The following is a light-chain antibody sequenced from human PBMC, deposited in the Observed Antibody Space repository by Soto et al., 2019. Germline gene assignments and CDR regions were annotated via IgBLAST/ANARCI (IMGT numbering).Light chain of an antibody. CDR3: QQYEGYPWT. V-gene: IGKV1-5*01. CDR1: QSISSL. CDR2: DAS. Sequence: DIQITQSPSTLSSSVGDRVAITCLSSQSISSLLAWYQQKPGKAPNLLIYDASSLKSGVPSRFSGSGSGTEFTLTISNLQPDDFATYYCQQYEGYPWTFGQGTKVDIK. J-gene: IGKJ1*01.